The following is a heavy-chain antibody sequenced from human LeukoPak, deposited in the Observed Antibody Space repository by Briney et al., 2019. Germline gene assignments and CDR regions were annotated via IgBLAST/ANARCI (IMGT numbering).Heavy chain of an antibody. J-gene: IGHJ4*02. V-gene: IGHV3-23*01. CDR1: GFTFSTYG. D-gene: IGHD6-13*01. Sequence: GGSLRLSCEASGFTFSTYGINWVRQPPGKGLEWVSAISGSGGSTYYADSVKGRFTISRDNSKNTLWLQMNSLKGEDTAVYYCAKDGSGIAAAFDYWGQGTLVTVSS. CDR3: AKDGSGIAAAFDY. CDR2: ISGSGGST.